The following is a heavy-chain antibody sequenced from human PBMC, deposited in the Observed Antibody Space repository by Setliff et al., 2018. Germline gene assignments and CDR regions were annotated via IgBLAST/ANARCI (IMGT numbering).Heavy chain of an antibody. CDR2: IIPLFETT. CDR3: ALEYSNSSPTVYYYMDV. J-gene: IGHJ6*03. V-gene: IGHV1-69*06. Sequence: GASVKVSCKASGYTFTSYDITWVRQAPGQGLEWMGRIIPLFETTNYVEKFQGRVTITADKSTSTAYMELSRLTSEDTAVYYCALEYSNSSPTVYYYMDVWGKGTTVTVSS. CDR1: GYTFTSYD. D-gene: IGHD6-6*01.